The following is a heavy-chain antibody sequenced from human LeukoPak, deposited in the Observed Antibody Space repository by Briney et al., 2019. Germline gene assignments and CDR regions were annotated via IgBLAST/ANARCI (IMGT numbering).Heavy chain of an antibody. CDR1: GFTFSSYW. CDR2: IKQDGSET. D-gene: IGHD3-3*01. J-gene: IGHJ6*03. CDR3: ARDQATTIFVYYYYMDV. V-gene: IGHV3-7*01. Sequence: QPGGSLRLSCAASGFTFSSYWMSWVRQAPGKGLEWVANIKQDGSETNYVDSVKGRFTISRDNAKNPLYLQMNSLRAEDTAVYFCARDQATTIFVYYYYMDVRGKGATVTISS.